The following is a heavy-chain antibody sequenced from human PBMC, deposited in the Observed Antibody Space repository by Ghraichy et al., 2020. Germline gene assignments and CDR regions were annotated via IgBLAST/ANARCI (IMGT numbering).Heavy chain of an antibody. V-gene: IGHV4-59*08. Sequence: SETLSLTCTVSGGSISSYYWSWIRQPPGKGLEWIGYIYYSGSTNYNPSLKSRVTISVDTSKNQFSLKLSSVTAADTAVYYCARHEAVAGTSHWGQGTLVTVSS. J-gene: IGHJ4*02. CDR1: GGSISSYY. D-gene: IGHD6-19*01. CDR3: ARHEAVAGTSH. CDR2: IYYSGST.